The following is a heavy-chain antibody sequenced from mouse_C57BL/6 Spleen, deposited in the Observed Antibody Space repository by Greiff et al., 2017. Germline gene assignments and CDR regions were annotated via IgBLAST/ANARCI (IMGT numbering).Heavy chain of an antibody. V-gene: IGHV5-4*01. CDR1: GFTFSSYA. J-gene: IGHJ2*01. D-gene: IGHD1-1*01. Sequence: DVHLVESGGGLVKPGGSLKLSCAASGFTFSSYAMSWVRQTPEKRLEWVATISDGGSYTYYPDNVKGRFTISRDNAKNNLYLQMSHLKSEDTAMYYCARDQLLRYFDYWGQGTTLTVSS. CDR3: ARDQLLRYFDY. CDR2: ISDGGSYT.